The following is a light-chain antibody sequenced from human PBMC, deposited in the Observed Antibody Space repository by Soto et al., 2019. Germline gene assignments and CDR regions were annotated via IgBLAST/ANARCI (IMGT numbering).Light chain of an antibody. J-gene: IGKJ4*01. CDR3: QQSHSTPVT. V-gene: IGKV1-39*01. CDR1: QSIASY. CDR2: AAS. Sequence: DIQMTQSPSSLSASVGDRVTITCRASQSIASYLNWYQKKPGKAPNLLIYAASNLESGVTSRISGNGSGPDFTLTITSLQPEDFATYYCQQSHSTPVTFGGGTKVEIK.